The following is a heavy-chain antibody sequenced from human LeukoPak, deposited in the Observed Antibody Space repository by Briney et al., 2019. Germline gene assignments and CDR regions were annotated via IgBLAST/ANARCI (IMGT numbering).Heavy chain of an antibody. CDR2: ISGSGAST. V-gene: IGHV3-23*01. J-gene: IGHJ4*02. D-gene: IGHD3-22*01. Sequence: GGSLRLSCLTSGFTLSTNAMSWVRQAPGKGLEWISGISGSGASTYYADSVKGRFTISRDNSKNTLYLQMNSLRAEDTAVYYCAKDQDPDSSGYYYWGQGTLVTVSS. CDR1: GFTLSTNA. CDR3: AKDQDPDSSGYYY.